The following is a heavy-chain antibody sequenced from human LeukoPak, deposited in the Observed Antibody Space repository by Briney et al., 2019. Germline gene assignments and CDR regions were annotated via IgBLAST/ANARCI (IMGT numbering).Heavy chain of an antibody. J-gene: IGHJ4*02. CDR2: IFHSGST. Sequence: SETLSLTCTVSGVSISSYYWGWIRQPPGKGLEWIGYIFHSGSTNSNPSLKSRVTISVDTSKNQFSLKLSSVTAADTAVYYCARSAFGDYSFDYWGQGTLVTVSS. D-gene: IGHD3-16*01. V-gene: IGHV4-59*01. CDR1: GVSISSYY. CDR3: ARSAFGDYSFDY.